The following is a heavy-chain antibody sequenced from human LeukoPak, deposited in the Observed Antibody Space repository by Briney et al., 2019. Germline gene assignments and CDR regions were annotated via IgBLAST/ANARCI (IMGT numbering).Heavy chain of an antibody. CDR2: IYYSGST. CDR3: AGHDSSGTYFQH. Sequence: PSQTLSLTCTVSGGPISSGDYYWSWIRQPPGKGLEWIGYIYYSGSTNYNPSLRSRVTISVDTSKNQFSLKLSSVTAADTAVYYCAGHDSSGTYFQHWGQGTLVTVSS. CDR1: GGPISSGDYY. D-gene: IGHD3-22*01. V-gene: IGHV4-61*08. J-gene: IGHJ1*01.